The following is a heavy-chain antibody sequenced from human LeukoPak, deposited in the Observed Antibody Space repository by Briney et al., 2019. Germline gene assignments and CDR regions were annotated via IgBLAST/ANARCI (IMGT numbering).Heavy chain of an antibody. Sequence: GGSLRLSCAASGFTFSSYWMSWVRQAPGKGLEWVANIKQDGSEKYYVDSVKGRFTISRDNAKNSLYLQMNSLRAEDTAVYYCARPKRGGCSGGSYYSPWFDPWGQGTLVTVSS. CDR2: IKQDGSEK. J-gene: IGHJ5*02. CDR1: GFTFSSYW. CDR3: ARPKRGGCSGGSYYSPWFDP. D-gene: IGHD2-15*01. V-gene: IGHV3-7*01.